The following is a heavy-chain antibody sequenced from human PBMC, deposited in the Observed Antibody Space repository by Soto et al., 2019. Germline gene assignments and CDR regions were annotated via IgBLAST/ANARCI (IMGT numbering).Heavy chain of an antibody. J-gene: IGHJ4*02. CDR2: ISYDGSNK. V-gene: IGHV3-30*18. CDR1: GFTFSSYG. Sequence: GGSLRLSCAASGFTFSSYGMHWVRQAPGKGLEWVAVISYDGSNKYYADSVKGRFTISRDNSKNTLYLQMNSLRAEDTAVYYCANLGRSWYGYWGQGPLVTVSS. CDR3: ANLGRSWYGY. D-gene: IGHD6-13*01.